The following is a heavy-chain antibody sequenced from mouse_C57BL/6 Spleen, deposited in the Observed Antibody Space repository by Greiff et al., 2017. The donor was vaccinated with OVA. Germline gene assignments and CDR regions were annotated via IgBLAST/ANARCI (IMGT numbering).Heavy chain of an antibody. CDR1: GYTFTSYW. CDR2: IDPSDSYT. V-gene: IGHV1-59*01. J-gene: IGHJ4*01. CDR3: ARRGYYGSSYDYYAMDY. D-gene: IGHD1-1*01. Sequence: QVQLQQSGAELVRPGTSVKLSCKASGYTFTSYWMHWVKQRPGQGLEWIGVIDPSDSYTNYNQKFKGKATLTVDTSSSTAYMQLSSLTSEDSAVYYCARRGYYGSSYDYYAMDYWGQGTSVTVSS.